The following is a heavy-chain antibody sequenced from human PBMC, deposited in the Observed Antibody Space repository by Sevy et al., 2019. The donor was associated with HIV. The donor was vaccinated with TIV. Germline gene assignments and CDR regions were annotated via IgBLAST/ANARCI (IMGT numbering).Heavy chain of an antibody. CDR3: ALGDIDY. V-gene: IGHV3-9*01. Sequence: GGSLRLSCAASGFTFDDYAMHWVRQAPGKGLEWVSGISWNSGSIGYAYSVKGRFSISRDNAKNSLYLQMNSLRAEDTAVYYCALGDIDYWGQGTLVTVSS. J-gene: IGHJ4*02. CDR2: ISWNSGSI. D-gene: IGHD3-16*01. CDR1: GFTFDDYA.